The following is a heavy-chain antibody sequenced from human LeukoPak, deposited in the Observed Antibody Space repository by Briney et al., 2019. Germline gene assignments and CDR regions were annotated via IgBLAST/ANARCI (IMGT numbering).Heavy chain of an antibody. CDR2: IYYSGST. V-gene: IGHV4-59*12. D-gene: IGHD3-10*01. CDR1: GGSISSYY. Sequence: PSETLSLTCTVSGGSISSYYWSWIRQPPGKGLEWIGYIYYSGSTNYNPSLKSRVTISVDKSKNQFSLKLSSVTAADTAVYYCARDSHVLLWFGEPPDFFWFDPWGQGTLVTVSS. CDR3: ARDSHVLLWFGEPPDFFWFDP. J-gene: IGHJ5*02.